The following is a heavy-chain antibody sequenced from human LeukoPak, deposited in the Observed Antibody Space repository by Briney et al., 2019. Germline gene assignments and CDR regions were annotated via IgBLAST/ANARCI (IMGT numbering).Heavy chain of an antibody. J-gene: IGHJ4*02. CDR2: ISGSGGST. D-gene: IGHD4-17*01. Sequence: GGSLRLSCAASGFTFSNAWMNWVRQAPGKGLEWVSAISGSGGSTYYADSVKGRFTISRDNSKNTLYLQMNSLRAEDTAVYYCAKDYGDYTLGYFDYWGQGTLVTVSS. V-gene: IGHV3-23*01. CDR1: GFTFSNAW. CDR3: AKDYGDYTLGYFDY.